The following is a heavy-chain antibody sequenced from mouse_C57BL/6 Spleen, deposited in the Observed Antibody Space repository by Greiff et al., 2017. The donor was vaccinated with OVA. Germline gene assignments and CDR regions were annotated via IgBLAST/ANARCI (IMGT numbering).Heavy chain of an antibody. J-gene: IGHJ2*01. CDR1: GYTFTDYE. D-gene: IGHD2-2*01. V-gene: IGHV1-15*01. CDR3: RGGYDGGSYYFDY. CDR2: IDPETGGT. Sequence: QVHVKQSGAELVRPGASVTLSCKASGYTFTDYEMHWVKQTPVHGLEWIGAIDPETGGTAYNQKFKGKAILTADKSSSTAYMELRSLTSEDSAVYYCRGGYDGGSYYFDYWGQGTTLTVSS.